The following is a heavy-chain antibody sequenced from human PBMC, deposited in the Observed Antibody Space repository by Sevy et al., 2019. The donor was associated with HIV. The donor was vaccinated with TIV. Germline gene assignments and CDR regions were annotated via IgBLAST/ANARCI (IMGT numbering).Heavy chain of an antibody. CDR3: ARDKAPLFDASGYYYYYYGMDV. CDR2: IKQDGSEK. CDR1: GFTFSSYW. D-gene: IGHD3-3*01. Sequence: GGSLRLSCAASGFTFSSYWMSWVHQAPGKGLEWVANIKQDGSEKYYVDSVKGRFTISRDNAKNSLYLQMNSLRAEDTAVYYCARDKAPLFDASGYYYYYYGMDVWGQGTTVTVSS. J-gene: IGHJ6*02. V-gene: IGHV3-7*03.